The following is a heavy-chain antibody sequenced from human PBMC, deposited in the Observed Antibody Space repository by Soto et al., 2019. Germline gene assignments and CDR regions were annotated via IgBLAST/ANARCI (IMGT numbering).Heavy chain of an antibody. Sequence: QITLKESGPTLVKPTQTLTLTCSFSGFSLSTSGVGVGWIRQPPGNALQWLAPIYWDDDKRYSSTLRSRLTVTKDTSKNQVVLIMTNMDPVDRATYYCAQSRCGGDCLQSYASHYYYGMDVWGQGTTVTVSS. D-gene: IGHD2-21*02. CDR2: IYWDDDK. CDR3: AQSRCGGDCLQSYASHYYYGMDV. J-gene: IGHJ6*02. CDR1: GFSLSTSGVG. V-gene: IGHV2-5*02.